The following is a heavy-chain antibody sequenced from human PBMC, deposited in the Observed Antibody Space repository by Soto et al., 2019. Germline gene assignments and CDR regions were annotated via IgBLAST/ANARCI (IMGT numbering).Heavy chain of an antibody. D-gene: IGHD6-6*01. V-gene: IGHV4-34*01. CDR1: GGSFSGYY. CDR3: ARSHIVPRLFMYPYDY. J-gene: IGHJ4*02. CDR2: INFSGSS. Sequence: SETLSLTCAVYGGSFSGYYWTWIRQPPGTGLEWIGEINFSGSSYYNPSLKSRVTISFDTSMNQFSLKLSSVTAADTAVYYCARSHIVPRLFMYPYDYWGQGTPVTVSS.